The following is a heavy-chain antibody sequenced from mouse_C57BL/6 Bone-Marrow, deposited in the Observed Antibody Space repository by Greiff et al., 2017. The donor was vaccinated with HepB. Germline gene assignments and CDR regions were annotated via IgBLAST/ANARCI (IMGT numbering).Heavy chain of an antibody. J-gene: IGHJ2*01. Sequence: DVQLVESGPGLVKPSQSLSLTCSVTGYSITSGYYWNWIRQFPGNKLEWMGYISYDGSNNYNPSLKNRISITRDTSTNQFFLKLNSVTTEDTATYYCAGLYYGSSYVAFDYWGQGTTLTVSS. CDR2: ISYDGSN. CDR3: AGLYYGSSYVAFDY. V-gene: IGHV3-6*01. D-gene: IGHD1-1*01. CDR1: GYSITSGYY.